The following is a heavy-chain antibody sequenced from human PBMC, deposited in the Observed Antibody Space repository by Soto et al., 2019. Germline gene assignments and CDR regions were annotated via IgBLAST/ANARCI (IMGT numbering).Heavy chain of an antibody. CDR1: GFTFSSYA. Sequence: GGSLRLSCAASGFTFSSYAMSWVRQAPGKGLEWVSAISGSGGSTYYADSVKGRFTISRDNSKNTLYLQMNSLRAEDTAVYYCAKDRRSNPYSSSSEAYYYGMDVWGQGTTVTVSS. J-gene: IGHJ6*02. V-gene: IGHV3-23*01. D-gene: IGHD6-6*01. CDR3: AKDRRSNPYSSSSEAYYYGMDV. CDR2: ISGSGGST.